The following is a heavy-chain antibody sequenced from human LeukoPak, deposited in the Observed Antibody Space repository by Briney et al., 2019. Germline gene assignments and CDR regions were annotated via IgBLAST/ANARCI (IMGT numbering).Heavy chain of an antibody. CDR3: ARVGLRDFDWLFLDY. V-gene: IGHV4-59*13. D-gene: IGHD3-9*01. Sequence: PSETLSLTCTVSGGSISSYYWSWIRQPPGRGLEWVAYIYYNGNANYNPSLKSRVTISLDTPKNQFSLKLSSVTAADTAVYYCARVGLRDFDWLFLDYWGQGTLVTVSS. CDR2: IYYNGNA. J-gene: IGHJ4*02. CDR1: GGSISSYY.